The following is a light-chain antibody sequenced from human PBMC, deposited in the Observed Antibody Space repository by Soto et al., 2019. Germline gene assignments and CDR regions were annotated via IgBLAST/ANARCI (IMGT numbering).Light chain of an antibody. Sequence: SALTQPASGKGVPGQAITISCTGTSSDVGGYNYVSWYQQHPGKAPKLMIYDVSNRPSGVSNRFSGSKSGNTASLTISGLQAEEEADYYGSSYTSSSTLFYVFGTGTKFTV. CDR1: SSDVGGYNY. J-gene: IGLJ1*01. CDR3: SSYTSSSTLFYV. V-gene: IGLV2-14*01. CDR2: DVS.